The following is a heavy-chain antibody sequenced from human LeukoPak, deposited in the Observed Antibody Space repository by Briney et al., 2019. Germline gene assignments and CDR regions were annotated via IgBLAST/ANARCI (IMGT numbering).Heavy chain of an antibody. CDR2: INFIGRT. J-gene: IGHJ4*02. CDR1: GFSVSDPLSY. CDR3: ARLTKGRYFDYFFAF. V-gene: IGHV4-39*01. D-gene: IGHD3-9*01. Sequence: SETLSLTCTVSGFSVSDPLSYWGWVRQPPGKGLEWIAEINFIGRTSYDSSLNSRVTMSVDTSKNQFSLKMTSVSAADTAVYFCARLTKGRYFDYFFAFWGQGILVTVSS.